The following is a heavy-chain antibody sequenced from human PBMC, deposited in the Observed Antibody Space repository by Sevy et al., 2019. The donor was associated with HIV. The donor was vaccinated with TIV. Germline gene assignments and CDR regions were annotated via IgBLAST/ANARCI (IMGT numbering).Heavy chain of an antibody. CDR1: GYTFTNYG. D-gene: IGHD3-9*01. Sequence: ASVKVSCKGSGYTFTNYGLIWVRQAPGHGLEYMGRINTNSGNPTFAPGFAGRFVFSLDTSVSTAFLQIDSLKAEDTALYYCARAHYKYFDTWGQGSLVTVS. CDR2: INTNSGNP. CDR3: ARAHYKYFDT. V-gene: IGHV7-4-1*01. J-gene: IGHJ4*02.